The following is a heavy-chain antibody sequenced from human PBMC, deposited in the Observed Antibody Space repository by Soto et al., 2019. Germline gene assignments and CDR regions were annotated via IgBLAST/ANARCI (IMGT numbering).Heavy chain of an antibody. D-gene: IGHD4-17*01. CDR3: AKDGGLYGDYGGLFHDY. V-gene: IGHV3-30-3*01. CDR2: VSYDGSNK. J-gene: IGHJ4*02. CDR1: GFTFSTYA. Sequence: QVQLVESGGGVVQPGRSLRLSCAASGFTFSTYAMHWVRQAPGKGLEWVAVVSYDGSNKYYADSVKGRFTISRDNSKNTLYLQMNSLRVEDTAVYYCAKDGGLYGDYGGLFHDYWGQGTLVTVSP.